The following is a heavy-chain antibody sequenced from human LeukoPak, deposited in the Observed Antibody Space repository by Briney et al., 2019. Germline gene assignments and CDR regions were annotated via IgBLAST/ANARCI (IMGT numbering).Heavy chain of an antibody. V-gene: IGHV4-59*01. CDR1: GGSISSYY. CDR2: IYYSGST. J-gene: IGHJ5*02. CDR3: ARGFSAPSFWCDP. D-gene: IGHD3-10*01. Sequence: PSETLSLTCTVSGGSISSYYWSWIRQPPGKGPEWIGYIYYSGSTNYNPSLKSRVTISVDTSKNQFSLKLSSVTAADTAVYYCARGFSAPSFWCDPWAREPWSPSPQ.